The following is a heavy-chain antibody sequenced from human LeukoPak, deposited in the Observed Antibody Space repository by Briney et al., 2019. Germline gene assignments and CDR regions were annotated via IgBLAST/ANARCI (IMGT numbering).Heavy chain of an antibody. CDR2: INHSGST. CDR3: ASRSSIVSHFDY. D-gene: IGHD2-2*01. Sequence: SETPSLTCAVYGGSFSGYYWSWIRQPPGKGLEWIGEINHSGSTNYNPSLKSRVTISVDTSKNQFSLKLSSVTAADTAVYYCASRSSIVSHFDYWGQGTLVTVSS. CDR1: GGSFSGYY. V-gene: IGHV4-34*01. J-gene: IGHJ4*02.